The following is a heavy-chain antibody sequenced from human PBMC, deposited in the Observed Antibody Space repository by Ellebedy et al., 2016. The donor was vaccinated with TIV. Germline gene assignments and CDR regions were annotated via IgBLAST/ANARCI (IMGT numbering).Heavy chain of an antibody. CDR1: GFTFSTYS. D-gene: IGHD3-9*01. CDR3: ATHYDILPGQYRGFDY. V-gene: IGHV3-48*01. CDR2: ISSNSGNI. Sequence: GESLKISCAASGFTFSTYSMNWVRQAPGKGLEWVSYISSNSGNIYYADSVKGRFTISRDNSKNTMYLEMNSLRAEDTALYYCATHYDILPGQYRGFDYWGQGTLVTVSS. J-gene: IGHJ4*02.